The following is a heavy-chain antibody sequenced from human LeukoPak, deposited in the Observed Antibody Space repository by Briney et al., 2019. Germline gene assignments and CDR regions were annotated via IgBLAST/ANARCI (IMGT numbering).Heavy chain of an antibody. Sequence: ASVKVSCKASGYTFTGYYMHWVRQAPGKGLEWMGGFDPEDGETIYAQKFQGRVTMTEDTSTDTAYMELSSLRSEDTAVYYCATDQSQLWLSYWGQGTLVTVSS. CDR1: GYTFTGYY. CDR2: FDPEDGET. J-gene: IGHJ4*02. CDR3: ATDQSQLWLSY. V-gene: IGHV1-24*01. D-gene: IGHD5-18*01.